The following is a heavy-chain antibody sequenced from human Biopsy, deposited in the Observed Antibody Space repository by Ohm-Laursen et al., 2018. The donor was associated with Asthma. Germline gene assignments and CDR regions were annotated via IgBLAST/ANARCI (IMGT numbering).Heavy chain of an antibody. Sequence: SLRLSCAASGFTFNYYSINWVRQAPGKGLEGVASISSGTTYIYYADSVKGRFTISRDNGKNSLFLQMSSLRAEDTAVYYCARDSGGDWSCSDRRCDYYYTYAMDVWGQGTTVTVSS. V-gene: IGHV3-21*01. CDR1: GFTFNYYS. CDR3: ARDSGGDWSCSDRRCDYYYTYAMDV. J-gene: IGHJ6*02. CDR2: ISSGTTYI. D-gene: IGHD2-15*01.